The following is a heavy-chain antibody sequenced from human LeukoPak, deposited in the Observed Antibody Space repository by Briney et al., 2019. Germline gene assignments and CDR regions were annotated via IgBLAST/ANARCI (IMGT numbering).Heavy chain of an antibody. D-gene: IGHD1-26*01. CDR3: AREDSGISDNAFDI. V-gene: IGHV4-39*07. J-gene: IGHJ3*02. CDR1: GASVSSSNYY. Sequence: SETLSLTCTVSGASVSSSNYYWGWIRQPPGKGLEWVGSVYYTGSTYHNPSLKSRVTMSIDTSRNQFSLKLSSVTAANTAMHYCAREDSGISDNAFDIWGQGTMVTISS. CDR2: VYYTGST.